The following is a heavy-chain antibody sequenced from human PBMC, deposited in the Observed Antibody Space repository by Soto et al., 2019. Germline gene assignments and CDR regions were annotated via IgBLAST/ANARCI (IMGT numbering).Heavy chain of an antibody. V-gene: IGHV4-59*01. J-gene: IGHJ5*02. CDR1: GGSISRYY. CDR2: IYYSGST. D-gene: IGHD5-18*01. Sequence: PSATLSLSCTVSGGSISRYYWSWIRQPPGKGLEWIGYIYYSGSTNYNPSLKSRVTISVDTSKNQFSLKLSSVTAADTAVYYCARGNYLDTALALSVAWFDPWGQGPLVTVS. CDR3: ARGNYLDTALALSVAWFDP.